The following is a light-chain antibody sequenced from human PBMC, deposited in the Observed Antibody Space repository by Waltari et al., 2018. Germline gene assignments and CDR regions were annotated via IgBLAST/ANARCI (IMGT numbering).Light chain of an antibody. CDR1: QVITRW. Sequence: DIEMTQSPSSLSASVGDRVTITCRASQVITRWLDWYQQKPGKAPKSLISTIATLKTGVPARFSGSGSGTEFTLTISSLQPEDFATYYCQQYTSYPLTFGGGTKVEIK. CDR3: QQYTSYPLT. J-gene: IGKJ4*01. V-gene: IGKV1D-16*01. CDR2: TIA.